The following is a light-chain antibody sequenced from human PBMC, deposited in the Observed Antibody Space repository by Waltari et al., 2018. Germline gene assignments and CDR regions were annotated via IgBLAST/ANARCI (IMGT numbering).Light chain of an antibody. CDR3: ASWDDSLSGLWV. Sequence: QSVLTQPPSASGTPGQRVTISCSGSSSNIGSNYVYWYQQLPGTAPKLLIYRDNRRPSGVPDRVSGSKSGTSASLAISGLRSEDEAGYHCASWDDSLSGLWVFGGGTKLTVL. J-gene: IGLJ3*02. CDR2: RDN. V-gene: IGLV1-47*01. CDR1: SSNIGSNY.